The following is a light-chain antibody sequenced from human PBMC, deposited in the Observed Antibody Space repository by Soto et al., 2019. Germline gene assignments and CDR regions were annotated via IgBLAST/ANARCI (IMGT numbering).Light chain of an antibody. Sequence: ELGLPQFPATLSVFQGERPPLSCRASKIVRATLAWYQQKPGQAPRLLIYGASTRATGIPARFSGSGSGTEFTLTISSLQSEDFAVYYCQQYNNWPPGLTFGGGTKVEIK. CDR2: GAS. CDR1: KIVRAT. J-gene: IGKJ4*01. CDR3: QQYNNWPPGLT. V-gene: IGKV3-15*01.